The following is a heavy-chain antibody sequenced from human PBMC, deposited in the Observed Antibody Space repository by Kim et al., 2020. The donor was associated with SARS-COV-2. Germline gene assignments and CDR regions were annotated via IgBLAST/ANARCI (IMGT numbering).Heavy chain of an antibody. CDR3: ARYGDYRYFDL. J-gene: IGHJ2*01. V-gene: IGHV4-31*02. CDR2: T. Sequence: TYYIPSLRSRVTRSVDTSKNQCSLRLSSVTAADTAVYYCARYGDYRYFDLWGRGTLVTVSS. D-gene: IGHD4-17*01.